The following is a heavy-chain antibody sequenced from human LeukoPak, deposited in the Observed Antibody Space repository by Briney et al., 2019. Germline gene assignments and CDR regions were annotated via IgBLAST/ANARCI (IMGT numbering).Heavy chain of an antibody. V-gene: IGHV3-15*01. CDR3: SRYFDY. J-gene: IGHJ4*02. Sequence: GGSLRLSCAASVFTFSNVWMSWPRQAPGKGLEWVGLIKSKTNGEITDYAAPVKGRFTISRDDSKNTVYLQMSSLKTEDTAVYYCSRYFDYWGQGTLVTVSS. CDR1: VFTFSNVW. CDR2: IKSKTNGEIT.